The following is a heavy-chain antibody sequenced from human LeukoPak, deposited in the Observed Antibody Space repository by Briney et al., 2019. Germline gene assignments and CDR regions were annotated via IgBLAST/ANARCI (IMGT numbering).Heavy chain of an antibody. Sequence: GGSLRLSCAASGFTFSRYWMSWVRQAPGKGQEWVASIKKDGSERYYVDSVKGRFTISRDNAKNSLSLQMSSLRAEDTAVYYCAKYDYYFMDVWGKGTTVTVSS. V-gene: IGHV3-7*01. CDR1: GFTFSRYW. CDR3: AKYDYYFMDV. J-gene: IGHJ6*03. CDR2: IKKDGSER.